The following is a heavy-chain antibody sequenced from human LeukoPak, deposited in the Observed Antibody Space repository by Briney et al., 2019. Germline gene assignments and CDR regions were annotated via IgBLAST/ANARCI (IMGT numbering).Heavy chain of an antibody. V-gene: IGHV3-21*01. CDR3: ARDTSPGGYYYDSSGYYSN. CDR1: GFTFSSYS. J-gene: IGHJ4*02. CDR2: ISSSSSYI. Sequence: GGSLRLSCAASGFTFSSYSMNWVRQAPGKGLEWVSSISSSSSYIYYADSVKGRFTISRDNAKNSLYLQMNSLRAEDTAVYYCARDTSPGGYYYDSSGYYSNWGQGTLVTVSS. D-gene: IGHD3-22*01.